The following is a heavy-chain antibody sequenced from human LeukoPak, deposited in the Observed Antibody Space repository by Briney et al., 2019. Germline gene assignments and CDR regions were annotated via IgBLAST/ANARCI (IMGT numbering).Heavy chain of an antibody. CDR1: GYTFTSYY. V-gene: IGHV1-2*02. D-gene: IGHD3-22*01. CDR3: ARDPSITMIVVAFDY. Sequence: ASVKVSCKAPGYTFTSYYMHWVRQAPGQGLEWMGWINPNSGGTNYAQKFQGRVTMTRDTSISTAYMELSRLRSDDTAVYYCARDPSITMIVVAFDYWGQGTLVTISS. CDR2: INPNSGGT. J-gene: IGHJ4*02.